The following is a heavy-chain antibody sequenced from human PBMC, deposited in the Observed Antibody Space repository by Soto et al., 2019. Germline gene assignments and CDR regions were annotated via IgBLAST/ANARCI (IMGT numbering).Heavy chain of an antibody. CDR1: GVSFSGYY. J-gene: IGHJ4*02. CDR3: GRRAGEGGWTYFAY. Sequence: PSETLSLTCAVYGVSFSGYYWSWIRQPPGKGLEWIGYIYYSGSTTYNPSLESRVTISIDTSKSHFSLKLTSVTAADAAVYYCGRRAGEGGWTYFAYGGKGTPVTVSP. D-gene: IGHD3-16*01. CDR2: IYYSGST. V-gene: IGHV4-59*08.